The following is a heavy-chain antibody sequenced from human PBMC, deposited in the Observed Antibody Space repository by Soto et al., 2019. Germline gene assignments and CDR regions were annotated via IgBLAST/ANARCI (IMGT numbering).Heavy chain of an antibody. CDR1: GYSFTGYY. CDR3: ARPILLWFGGFDY. Sequence: ASVKVSCKASGYSFTGYYMHWVRQAPGQGLEWMGWINPNSGGTNYAQKFQGRVTMTRDTSISTAYMELSRLRSDDTAAYFCARPILLWFGGFDYWGQGTPVTVSS. V-gene: IGHV1-2*02. CDR2: INPNSGGT. D-gene: IGHD3-10*01. J-gene: IGHJ4*02.